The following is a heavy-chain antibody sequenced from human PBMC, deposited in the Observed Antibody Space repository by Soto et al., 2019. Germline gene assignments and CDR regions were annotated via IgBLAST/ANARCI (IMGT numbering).Heavy chain of an antibody. J-gene: IGHJ5*02. D-gene: IGHD6-13*01. CDR1: GYTFTSYG. V-gene: IGHV1-18*01. CDR3: ARNVWTQMVSHWFDP. CDR2: ISAYNGNT. Sequence: ASVKVSCKASGYTFTSYGISWVRQAPGQGLEWMGWISAYNGNTNYAQKLQGRVTMTTDTSTSTAYMELRSLRSDDTAVYYCARNVWTQMVSHWFDPWGQGTLVTSPQ.